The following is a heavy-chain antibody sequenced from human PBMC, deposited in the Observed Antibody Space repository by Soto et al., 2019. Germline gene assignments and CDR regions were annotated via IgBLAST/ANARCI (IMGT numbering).Heavy chain of an antibody. CDR3: AHALGYCSGGSCYFGLNWFDP. CDR1: GFSLSTSGVG. V-gene: IGHV2-5*02. J-gene: IGHJ5*02. Sequence: SGPTLVNPTQTLTLTCTFSGFSLSTSGVGVGWIRQPPGKALEWLALIYWDDDKRYSPSLKSRLTITKDTSKNQVVLTMTNMDPVDTATYYCAHALGYCSGGSCYFGLNWFDPWGQGTLVTVSS. CDR2: IYWDDDK. D-gene: IGHD2-15*01.